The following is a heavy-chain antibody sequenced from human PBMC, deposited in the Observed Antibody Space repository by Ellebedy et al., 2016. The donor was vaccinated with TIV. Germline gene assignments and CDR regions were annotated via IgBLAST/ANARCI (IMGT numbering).Heavy chain of an antibody. CDR1: GFSLTTSRVD. D-gene: IGHD3-10*01. J-gene: IGHJ4*02. Sequence: SGPTLVKPTQTLTLTCTFSGFSLTTSRVDVGWTRLPPGKALEWLALIYWDDEKSYSPSLKSRLTITKDTSKNQVVLKMTNMDPVDTATYYCAQFAYHSGRRYFDYWGQGTLVTVSS. CDR3: AQFAYHSGRRYFDY. CDR2: IYWDDEK. V-gene: IGHV2-5*02.